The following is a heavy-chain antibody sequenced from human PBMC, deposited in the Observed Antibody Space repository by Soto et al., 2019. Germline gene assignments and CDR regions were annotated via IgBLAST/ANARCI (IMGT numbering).Heavy chain of an antibody. V-gene: IGHV4-59*01. J-gene: IGHJ4*02. CDR3: ARVPTSPGTSGMGYLDS. CDR2: IHDSGTT. D-gene: IGHD1-1*01. CDR1: GDCISECY. Sequence: SLTCTVSGDCISECYLSWIRQPPGKGLEWIWYIHDSGTTNYTPSLKSRVTISGDTPKKQFSLKLTSVTTADTAVYYCARVPTSPGTSGMGYLDSWGQGALVTVSS.